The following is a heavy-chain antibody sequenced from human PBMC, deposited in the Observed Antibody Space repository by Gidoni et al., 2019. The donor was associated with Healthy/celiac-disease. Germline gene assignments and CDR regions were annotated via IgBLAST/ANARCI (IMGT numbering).Heavy chain of an antibody. D-gene: IGHD6-13*01. CDR1: GFTVSSYY. J-gene: IGHJ6*02. V-gene: IGHV3-53*04. Sequence: EVQLVESGGGLVQPGGSLILSCAASGFTVSSYYMSWVRQAPGKGLAWVSVIYSGGSTYYADSVKGRFTISRHNSKNTLYLQMNSLRAEDTAVYYCARSDSSSWGYYYYGMDVWGQGTTVTVSS. CDR3: ARSDSSSWGYYYYGMDV. CDR2: IYSGGST.